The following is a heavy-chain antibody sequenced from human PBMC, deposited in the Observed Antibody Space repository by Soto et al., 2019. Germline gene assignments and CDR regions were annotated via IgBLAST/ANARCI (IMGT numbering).Heavy chain of an antibody. CDR1: GGSISSSSYY. D-gene: IGHD6-6*01. Sequence: PSETLSLTCTVSGGSISSSSYYWGWIRQPPGKGLEWIGYIYYSGSTYYNPSLKSRVTISVDTSKNQFSLKLSSVTAADTAVYYCARRENSILGMDVWGQGTTVTVSS. V-gene: IGHV4-39*01. CDR3: ARRENSILGMDV. CDR2: IYYSGST. J-gene: IGHJ6*02.